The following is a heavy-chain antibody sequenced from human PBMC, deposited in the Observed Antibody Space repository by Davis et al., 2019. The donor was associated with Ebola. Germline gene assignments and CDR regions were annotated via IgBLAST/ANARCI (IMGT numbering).Heavy chain of an antibody. D-gene: IGHD4-17*01. Sequence: SVKVSCKASGGTFSSYAISWVRQAPGQGLEWMGGIIPIFGTANYAQKFQGRVTITADKSTSTAYMELSSLRSEDTAVYYCARDTAVSTVTTDWGQGTLVTVSS. V-gene: IGHV1-69*06. CDR2: IIPIFGTA. CDR3: ARDTAVSTVTTD. J-gene: IGHJ4*02. CDR1: GGTFSSYA.